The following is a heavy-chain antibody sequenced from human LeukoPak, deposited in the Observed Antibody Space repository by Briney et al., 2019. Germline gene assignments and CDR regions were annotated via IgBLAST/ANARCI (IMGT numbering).Heavy chain of an antibody. V-gene: IGHV4-39*07. D-gene: IGHD3-10*01. CDR3: ARDGYGGVDY. J-gene: IGHJ4*02. CDR2: IYYSGST. Sequence: SETLSLTCTVSGGSISSSSYYWGWIRQPPGKGLEWIGSIYYSGSTYYNPSLKSRVTISVDTSKNQFSLKLSSVTAADTAVYYCARDGYGGVDYWGQGTLVTVSS. CDR1: GGSISSSSYY.